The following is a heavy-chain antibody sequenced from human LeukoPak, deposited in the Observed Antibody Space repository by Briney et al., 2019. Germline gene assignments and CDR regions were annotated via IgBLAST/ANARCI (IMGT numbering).Heavy chain of an antibody. CDR3: ARGKGDIVVVVAALTSTYFDY. CDR1: GGSFSGYY. Sequence: PSETLSLTCAVYGGSFSGYYWSWIRQPPGKGLEWIGEINHSGSTNYNPSLKSRVTISVDTSKNQFSLKLSSLTAPGTAVYYCARGKGDIVVVVAALTSTYFDYWGQGTLVTVSS. CDR2: INHSGST. D-gene: IGHD2-15*01. J-gene: IGHJ4*02. V-gene: IGHV4-34*01.